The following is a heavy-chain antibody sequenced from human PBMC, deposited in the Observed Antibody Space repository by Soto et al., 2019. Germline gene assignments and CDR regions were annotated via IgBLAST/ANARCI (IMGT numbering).Heavy chain of an antibody. CDR3: ARARKGIVVVVAARGKGYYFDY. CDR2: INHSGST. CDR1: GGSFSGYY. D-gene: IGHD2-15*01. J-gene: IGHJ4*02. Sequence: QVQLQQWGAGLLKPSETLSLTCAVYGGSFSGYYWSWIRQPPGKGLEWIGEINHSGSTNYNPSLKSRVTISVDTSKNQYSLKLSSVTAAVTAVYYCARARKGIVVVVAARGKGYYFDYWGQGTLVTVSS. V-gene: IGHV4-34*01.